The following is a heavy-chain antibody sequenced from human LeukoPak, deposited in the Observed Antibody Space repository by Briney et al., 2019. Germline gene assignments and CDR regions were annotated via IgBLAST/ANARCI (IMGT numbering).Heavy chain of an antibody. Sequence: ASVKVSCKASGYTFTGYYVHWVRQAPGQGLEWMGWINPNSGGTNYAQKFQGRVTMTRDTSISTAYMELSRLRSDDTAVYYCARVKVGATPRDAFDIWGQGTMVTVSS. CDR2: INPNSGGT. CDR3: ARVKVGATPRDAFDI. V-gene: IGHV1-2*02. J-gene: IGHJ3*02. D-gene: IGHD1-26*01. CDR1: GYTFTGYY.